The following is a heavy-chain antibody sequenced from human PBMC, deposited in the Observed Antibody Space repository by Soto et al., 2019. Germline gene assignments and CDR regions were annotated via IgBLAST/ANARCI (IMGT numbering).Heavy chain of an antibody. Sequence: GESLKISCKGSGYSFVNYWIAWMRQMPGKGLEWMGIMYPGDSEVRYSPSFQGQVTFSADKSISTAYLQWSSLTASDTAMYYCARPAPSVLFAPNAFDVWGQGTMVTVSS. CDR3: ARPAPSVLFAPNAFDV. CDR2: MYPGDSEV. CDR1: GYSFVNYW. D-gene: IGHD2-8*01. V-gene: IGHV5-51*01. J-gene: IGHJ3*01.